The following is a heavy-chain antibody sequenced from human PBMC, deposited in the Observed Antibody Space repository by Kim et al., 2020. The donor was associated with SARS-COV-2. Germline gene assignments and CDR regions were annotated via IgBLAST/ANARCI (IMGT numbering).Heavy chain of an antibody. D-gene: IGHD3-22*01. Sequence: KGRCTISRDNDKNSLYLQMNSLRAEDTAVYYCARDRQGDYYDSSGYHWFDPWGQGALVTVSS. CDR3: ARDRQGDYYDSSGYHWFDP. J-gene: IGHJ5*02. V-gene: IGHV3-11*01.